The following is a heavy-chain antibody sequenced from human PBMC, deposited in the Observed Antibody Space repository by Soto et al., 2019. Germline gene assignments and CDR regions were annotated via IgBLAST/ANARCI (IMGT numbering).Heavy chain of an antibody. V-gene: IGHV3-23*01. CDR2: ISGSGGST. J-gene: IGHJ6*03. CDR1: GFTFSSYA. CDR3: AKFLHDFWSGFYYYMDV. D-gene: IGHD3-3*01. Sequence: GGSLRLSCAASGFTFSSYAMSWVRQAPGKGLEWVSAISGSGGSTYYADSVKGRFTIARDNSKNTLYLQMNSLRAEDTAVYYCAKFLHDFWSGFYYYMDVWGKGTTVTVSS.